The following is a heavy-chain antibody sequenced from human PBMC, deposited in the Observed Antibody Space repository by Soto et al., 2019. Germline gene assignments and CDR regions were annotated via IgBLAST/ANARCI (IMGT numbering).Heavy chain of an antibody. CDR3: AKDRARSSSWSFDY. CDR1: GFTFSSYA. CDR2: ISGSCGST. D-gene: IGHD6-13*01. J-gene: IGHJ4*02. V-gene: IGHV3-23*01. Sequence: GGSLRLSCAASGFTFSSYAMSWVRQAPGKGLEWVSAISGSCGSTYYAASVKGRFTISRDNSKNTLYLQMNSLTAEDTAVYYCAKDRARSSSWSFDYWGQGTLVTVSS.